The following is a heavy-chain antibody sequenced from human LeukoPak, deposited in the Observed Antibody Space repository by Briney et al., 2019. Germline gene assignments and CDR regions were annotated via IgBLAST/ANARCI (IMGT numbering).Heavy chain of an antibody. CDR2: INPNSGAT. Sequence: ASVKVSCKASGYTFTGYHMHWVRQAPGQGLEWMAWINPNSGATDYAQKFQGRVTMTRDTSTSTAYMELSRLRSDDTAVYYCARLNGNHFDFWGQGTLVTVSS. J-gene: IGHJ4*02. CDR1: GYTFTGYH. D-gene: IGHD1-14*01. CDR3: ARLNGNHFDF. V-gene: IGHV1-2*02.